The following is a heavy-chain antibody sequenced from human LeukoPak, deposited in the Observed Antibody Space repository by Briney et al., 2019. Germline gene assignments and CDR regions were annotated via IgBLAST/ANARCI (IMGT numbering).Heavy chain of an antibody. D-gene: IGHD6-19*01. CDR3: AKDRSRVAVSGGGYFGS. J-gene: IGHJ4*02. Sequence: PGGSLRLSCAASGFTFSSYGVNWVRQAPGKGLEWVSFISGSGGSIYYADSVKGRFTISRDNSNNTLYLQMNSLRAEDTAVYYCAKDRSRVAVSGGGYFGSWGQGTLVTVAS. CDR2: ISGSGGSI. CDR1: GFTFSSYG. V-gene: IGHV3-23*01.